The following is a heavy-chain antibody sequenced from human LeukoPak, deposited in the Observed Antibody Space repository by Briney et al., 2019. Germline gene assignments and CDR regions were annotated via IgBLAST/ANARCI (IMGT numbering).Heavy chain of an antibody. CDR3: ARGAYMGFGFDPFDI. D-gene: IGHD3-10*01. CDR2: ISYDGSNK. CDR1: GFTFSSYA. Sequence: PGGSLRLSCAASGFTFSSYAMHWVRQAPGKGLEWVAVISYDGSNKYYADSVKGRFTISRDNSKNTLYLQMNSLRAEDTAVYYCARGAYMGFGFDPFDIWGQGTMVTVSS. J-gene: IGHJ3*02. V-gene: IGHV3-30-3*01.